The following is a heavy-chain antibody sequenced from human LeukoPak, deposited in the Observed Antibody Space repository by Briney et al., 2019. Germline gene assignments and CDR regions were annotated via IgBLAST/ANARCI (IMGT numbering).Heavy chain of an antibody. CDR3: ARIVVVVAATRMLAFDI. CDR2: VWHSGST. V-gene: IGHV4-4*02. CDR1: GGSISSSYW. J-gene: IGHJ3*02. Sequence: SGTLSLTCAVSGGSISSSYWWSWVRQPPGKGLEWIGEVWHSGSTNYYPSLKSRVTISIEKSKNQFSLKLSSVTAADTAVYYCARIVVVVAATRMLAFDIWGQGTMVTVSS. D-gene: IGHD2-15*01.